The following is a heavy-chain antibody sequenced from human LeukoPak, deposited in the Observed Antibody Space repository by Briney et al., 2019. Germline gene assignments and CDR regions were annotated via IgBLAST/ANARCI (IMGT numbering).Heavy chain of an antibody. J-gene: IGHJ6*02. V-gene: IGHV3-30-3*01. CDR1: GFTFSSYA. D-gene: IGHD4-17*01. CDR2: ISYDGSNK. Sequence: GSLRLSCAASGFTFSSYAMHWVRQAPDKGLEWVAVISYDGSNKYYADSVKGRFTISRDNSKNTLYLQMNSLRAEDTAVYYCARFDGDYGGYYYGMDVWGQGTTVTVSS. CDR3: ARFDGDYGGYYYGMDV.